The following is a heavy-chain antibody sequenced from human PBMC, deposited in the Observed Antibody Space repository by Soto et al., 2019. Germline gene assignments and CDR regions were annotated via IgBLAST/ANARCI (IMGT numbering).Heavy chain of an antibody. Sequence: PGGSMRLSCAASGFTFSSYSMNWVRQAPGKGLEWVSSISSSNTYIYYADSVKGRFTISRDNAKNSLYLQMSSLRAEDTAVYYCAKDGDPVDTAMPYHWGQGILVTVS. D-gene: IGHD5-18*01. V-gene: IGHV3-21*01. CDR3: AKDGDPVDTAMPYH. J-gene: IGHJ5*02. CDR2: ISSSNTYI. CDR1: GFTFSSYS.